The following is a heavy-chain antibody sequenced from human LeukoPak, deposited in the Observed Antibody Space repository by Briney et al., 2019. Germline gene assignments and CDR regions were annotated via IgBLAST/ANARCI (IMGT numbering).Heavy chain of an antibody. J-gene: IGHJ4*02. V-gene: IGHV4-30-4*08. CDR2: IYYSGST. CDR3: ARVPSDATFDY. CDR1: GGSISSGAYY. Sequence: SQTLSLTCTVSGGSISSGAYYWSWIRQPPGKGLEWIGYIYYSGSTYYNPSLKSRVTISVDTSKNQFSLKLSSVTAADTAVYYCARVPSDATFDYWGQGTLVTVSS.